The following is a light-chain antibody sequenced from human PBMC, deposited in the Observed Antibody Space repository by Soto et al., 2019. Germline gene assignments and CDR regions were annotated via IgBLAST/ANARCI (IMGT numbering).Light chain of an antibody. V-gene: IGLV2-18*02. CDR2: EVS. CDR3: SSYTTSRTVV. J-gene: IGLJ2*01. CDR1: SSDIGSYNR. Sequence: QSVLTQPPSVSGSPGQSVTISCTGTSSDIGSYNRVSWYQQPPGTAPKLMIYEVSNRPSGVPDRFSGSKSGNTASLSISGLQAEDEGYFYCSSYTTSRTVVFGGGTKLTVL.